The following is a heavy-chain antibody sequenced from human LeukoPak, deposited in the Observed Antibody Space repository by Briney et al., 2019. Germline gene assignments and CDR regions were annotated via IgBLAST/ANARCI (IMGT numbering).Heavy chain of an antibody. CDR3: ARHYSGDRY. CDR1: GFTFSNYW. J-gene: IGHJ4*02. V-gene: IGHV3-7*01. D-gene: IGHD6-19*01. CDR2: IKLDGSEK. Sequence: PGGSLRLSCAASGFTFSNYWMTWVRQPPGKGLEWVANIKLDGSEKYYVDSVKGRFTISRDNAKNSLYLQMDSLRVDDMAVYYCARHYSGDRYWGQGTLVTVSS.